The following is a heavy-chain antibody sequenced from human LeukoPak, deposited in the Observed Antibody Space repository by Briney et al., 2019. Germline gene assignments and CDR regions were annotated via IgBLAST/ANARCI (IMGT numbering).Heavy chain of an antibody. V-gene: IGHV1-18*01. CDR3: ARVALGSWYFDL. Sequence: ASVKVSCKASGYTFTRYGISWVRQAPGQGLQWLGWISASNGNTNYAQKFRDRVTMSTDTSTGTAYLDVRSLTSDDTAVYYCARVALGSWYFDLWGRGTLVTVSS. CDR2: ISASNGNT. D-gene: IGHD2-15*01. CDR1: GYTFTRYG. J-gene: IGHJ2*01.